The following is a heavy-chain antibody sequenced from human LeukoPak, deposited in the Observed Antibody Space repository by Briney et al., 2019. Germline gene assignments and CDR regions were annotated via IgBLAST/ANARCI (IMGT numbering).Heavy chain of an antibody. CDR1: GYTFTNYG. J-gene: IGHJ5*02. CDR2: TSVYNGNT. V-gene: IGHV1-18*01. Sequence: ASVKVSCKASGYTFTNYGINWVRHAHGQGLEWIGRTSVYNGNTNYAQKFQGRVTMTTDTSTTTAYMELRSLTSDDTAIYYCARDWWAGTWGQGTLVTVSS. CDR3: ARDWWAGT. D-gene: IGHD2-15*01.